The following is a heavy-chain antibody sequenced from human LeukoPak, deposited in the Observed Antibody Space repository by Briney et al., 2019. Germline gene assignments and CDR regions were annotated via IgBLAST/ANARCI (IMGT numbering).Heavy chain of an antibody. V-gene: IGHV1-46*01. Sequence: GASVKVSCKASGYTFTSYYMHWVRQAPGQGLEWMGIINPSGGSTSYAQKLQGRVTTTRDTSTSTVYMELSSLRSEDTAVYYCARDGDLDIGWLFLFDYWGQGTLVTVSS. CDR3: ARDGDLDIGWLFLFDY. CDR1: GYTFTSYY. CDR2: INPSGGST. D-gene: IGHD6-19*01. J-gene: IGHJ4*02.